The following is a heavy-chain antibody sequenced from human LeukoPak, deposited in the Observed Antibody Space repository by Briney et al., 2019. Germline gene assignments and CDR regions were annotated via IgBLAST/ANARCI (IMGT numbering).Heavy chain of an antibody. D-gene: IGHD5-18*01. V-gene: IGHV3-30*18. Sequence: GGSLRLSCAASGFTFSRSGMHWVRQAPGKGLEWLAVISYDGSNKYYADSVKGRFTISRDNSKNTLNLQMNSLRAEDTAVYYCAKDTAMVFGYFDYWGQGTLVTVSS. CDR1: GFTFSRSG. CDR3: AKDTAMVFGYFDY. CDR2: ISYDGSNK. J-gene: IGHJ4*02.